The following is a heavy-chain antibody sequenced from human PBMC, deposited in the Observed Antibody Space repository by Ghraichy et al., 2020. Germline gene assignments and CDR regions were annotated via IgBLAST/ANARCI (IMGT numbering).Heavy chain of an antibody. CDR3: ARSLPGIVGATTFDY. Sequence: SETLSLTCTVSGGSISSSSYYRGWIRQPPGKGLECIGTIYYSGITYYNPSLKSRLTMSVDTSKNQFSLKLSSVTAADTAVYYCARSLPGIVGATTFDYWGQGTLVTVSS. D-gene: IGHD1-26*01. J-gene: IGHJ4*02. CDR1: GGSISSSSYY. CDR2: IYYSGIT. V-gene: IGHV4-39*01.